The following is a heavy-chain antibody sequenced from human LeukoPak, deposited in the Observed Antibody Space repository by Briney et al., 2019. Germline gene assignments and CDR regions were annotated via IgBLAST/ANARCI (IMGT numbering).Heavy chain of an antibody. Sequence: SETLSLTCAVYGGSFSGYYWSWIRQPPGKGLEWIGEINHSGSTNYNPSLKSRVTISVDTSKNQFSLKLSSVTAADTAVYYCARGFPTLGYCSGGSCYSLDYWGQGSLVTVSS. D-gene: IGHD2-15*01. J-gene: IGHJ4*02. CDR3: ARGFPTLGYCSGGSCYSLDY. V-gene: IGHV4-34*01. CDR1: GGSFSGYY. CDR2: INHSGST.